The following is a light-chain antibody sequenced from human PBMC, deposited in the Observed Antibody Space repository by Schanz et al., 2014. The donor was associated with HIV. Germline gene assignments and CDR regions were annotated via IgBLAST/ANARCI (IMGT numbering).Light chain of an antibody. CDR3: QQYNNWPSA. CDR1: QSVSTY. Sequence: EIVLTQSPGTLSLSPGERATLSCRTSQSVSTYLAWYHQKPGQAPRLLIFGASTRATGVPVRFSGSGSGTEFTLTISSLQSEDFAVYYCQQYNNWPSAFGQGTRLEIK. J-gene: IGKJ5*01. V-gene: IGKV3-15*01. CDR2: GAS.